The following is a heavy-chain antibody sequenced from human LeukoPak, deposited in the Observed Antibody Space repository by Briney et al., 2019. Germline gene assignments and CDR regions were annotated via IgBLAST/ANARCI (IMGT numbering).Heavy chain of an antibody. D-gene: IGHD3-22*01. CDR3: ARVLYNSSGYYLNYFDY. Sequence: GGSLRLSCAASGFTFSSYEMNWVRQAPGKGLEWVSYISSSDSTTYYADSVKGRFTISRDNAMNSLYLQMNSLRVEDTAVYYCARVLYNSSGYYLNYFDYWGQGTLVTVSS. V-gene: IGHV3-48*03. J-gene: IGHJ4*02. CDR1: GFTFSSYE. CDR2: ISSSDSTT.